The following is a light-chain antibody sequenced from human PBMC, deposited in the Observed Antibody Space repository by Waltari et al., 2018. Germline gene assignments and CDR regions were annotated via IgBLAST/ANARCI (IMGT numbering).Light chain of an antibody. J-gene: IGLJ3*02. Sequence: QSVLTQPLSVSAAPGPRFLIACPGTRSNAGTAHHLHWYQQLPGTAPKLLISANTNRPSGVPDRFSASKSGTSASLAITGLQAEDEADYYCQSYDSSLSGRVFGGGTKLTVL. CDR1: RSNAGTAHH. CDR3: QSYDSSLSGRV. V-gene: IGLV1-40*01. CDR2: ANT.